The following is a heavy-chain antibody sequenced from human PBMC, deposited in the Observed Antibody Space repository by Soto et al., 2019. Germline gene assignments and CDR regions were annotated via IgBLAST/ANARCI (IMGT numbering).Heavy chain of an antibody. CDR1: GFTFSSYA. J-gene: IGHJ4*02. Sequence: LRLSCAASGFTFSSYAMHWVRQAPGKGLEWVAVISYDGSNKYYADSVKGRFTISRDNSKNTLYLQMNSLRAEDTAVYYCATYYYDSSGYYLNSHFDYWGQGTLVTVSS. CDR2: ISYDGSNK. D-gene: IGHD3-22*01. V-gene: IGHV3-30-3*01. CDR3: ATYYYDSSGYYLNSHFDY.